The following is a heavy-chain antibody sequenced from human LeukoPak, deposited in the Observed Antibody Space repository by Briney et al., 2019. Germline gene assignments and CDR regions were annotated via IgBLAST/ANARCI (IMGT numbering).Heavy chain of an antibody. D-gene: IGHD3-3*01. CDR2: IYTSGST. CDR3: AGGHYDFWSGYYTSFDY. J-gene: IGHJ4*02. Sequence: SETLSLTCTVSGGSISSYYWSWIRQPAGKGLEWIARIYTSGSTNYNPSLKSRVTMSVDTSKNQFSLKLSSVTAADTAVYYCAGGHYDFWSGYYTSFDYWGQGTLVTLSS. V-gene: IGHV4-4*07. CDR1: GGSISSYY.